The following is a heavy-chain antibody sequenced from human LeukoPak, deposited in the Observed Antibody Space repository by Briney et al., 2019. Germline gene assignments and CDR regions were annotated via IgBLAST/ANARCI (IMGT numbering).Heavy chain of an antibody. CDR1: GFTFSSYW. CDR2: INTDGSST. CDR3: ARDPIAGYYYYYMDV. V-gene: IGHV3-74*01. J-gene: IGHJ6*03. Sequence: GGSLRLSCAASGFTFSSYWMHWVRQAPGKGLVWVSRINTDGSSTSYADSVKGRFTISRDNAKNTLYLQMNSLRAEDTAVYYCARDPIAGYYYYYMDVWGQGTTVTVSS. D-gene: IGHD2-15*01.